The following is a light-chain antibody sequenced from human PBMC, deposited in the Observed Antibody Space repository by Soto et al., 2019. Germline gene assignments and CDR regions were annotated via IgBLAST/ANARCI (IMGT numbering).Light chain of an antibody. CDR3: QQYNNWPSIT. CDR2: AAT. Sequence: EVVLTQSPGTLSLSPGERATLSCRASQSVADSYLAWYQLKPGRAPRLLFYAATRRATGIPDRFSGSGSGTEFTLTISSLQSEDFAVYYCQQYNNWPSITFGQGTRLEIK. J-gene: IGKJ5*01. CDR1: QSVADSY. V-gene: IGKV3D-15*01.